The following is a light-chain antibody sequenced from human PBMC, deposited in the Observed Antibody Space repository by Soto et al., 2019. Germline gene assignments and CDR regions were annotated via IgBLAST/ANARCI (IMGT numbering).Light chain of an antibody. CDR3: CSYAGSSTYWV. V-gene: IGLV2-23*02. J-gene: IGLJ3*02. Sequence: QSALTQPASVSGSPGQSITISCTGTSSAVGSYNLVSWYQQHPGKAPKLMIYEVSQRPSGVSNRFSGSKSGNTASLTISGRQAEDEADYYCCSYAGSSTYWVFGGGTKLTVL. CDR2: EVS. CDR1: SSAVGSYNL.